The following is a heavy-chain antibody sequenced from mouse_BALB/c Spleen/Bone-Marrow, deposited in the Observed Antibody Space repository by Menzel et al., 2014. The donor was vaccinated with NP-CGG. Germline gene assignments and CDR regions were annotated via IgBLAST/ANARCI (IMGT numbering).Heavy chain of an antibody. Sequence: EVKLMESGPGLVKPSQTVSLTCTVTGISITTGNYRWSWIRQFPGNKLEWIGYIYYSGTITYNPSLTSRTTITRDTSKNQLFLEMNSLTAEDTATYYCARGAMITTGYFDYWGQGTTLTVSS. CDR3: ARGAMITTGYFDY. CDR1: GISITTGNYR. D-gene: IGHD2-4*01. CDR2: IYYSGTI. J-gene: IGHJ2*01. V-gene: IGHV3-5*02.